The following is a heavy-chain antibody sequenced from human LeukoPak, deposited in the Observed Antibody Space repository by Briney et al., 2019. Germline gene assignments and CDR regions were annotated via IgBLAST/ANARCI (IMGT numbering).Heavy chain of an antibody. CDR2: IYYSGST. Sequence: SETLSLTCTVAGGSISSSSYYWGWIRQPPGKGLEWIGSIYYSGSTYYNPSLKSRVSISVDTSTNQFSLKLSSVTAADTAVYYCARLWFGELSGGYFDYWGQGTLVTVSS. J-gene: IGHJ4*02. CDR3: ARLWFGELSGGYFDY. CDR1: GGSISSSSYY. D-gene: IGHD3-10*01. V-gene: IGHV4-39*01.